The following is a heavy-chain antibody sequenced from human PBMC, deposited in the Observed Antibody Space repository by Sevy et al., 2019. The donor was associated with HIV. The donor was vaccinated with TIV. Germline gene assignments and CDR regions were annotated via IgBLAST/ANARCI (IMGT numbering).Heavy chain of an antibody. D-gene: IGHD6-19*01. CDR3: ARHREQWLRTAFEP. V-gene: IGHV1-18*01. Sequence: ASVKVSCKASGYTFTSYGISWVRQAPGQGLEWMGWISAYNGNTNYAQKLQGRVTMTTDTSTSTAYMELRSLRSDDTAVYYCARHREQWLRTAFEPWGQGTLVTISS. J-gene: IGHJ5*02. CDR1: GYTFTSYG. CDR2: ISAYNGNT.